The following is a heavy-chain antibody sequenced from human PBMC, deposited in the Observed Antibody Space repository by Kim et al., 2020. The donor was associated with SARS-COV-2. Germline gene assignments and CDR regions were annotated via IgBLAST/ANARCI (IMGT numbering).Heavy chain of an antibody. CDR3: ARRKTAAEDY. Sequence: TYYHPSLQSRVTISVDPSKNQFSLKLTSVTAADTAVYYCARRKTAAEDYWGQGTLVTVSS. V-gene: IGHV4-39*01. D-gene: IGHD6-13*01. J-gene: IGHJ4*02. CDR2: T.